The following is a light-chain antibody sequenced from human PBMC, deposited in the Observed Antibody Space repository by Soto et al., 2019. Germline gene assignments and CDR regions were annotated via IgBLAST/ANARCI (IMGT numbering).Light chain of an antibody. Sequence: DIVLTQSPATLSSSPGERATLSCRASQSVSSYLAWYQQKPGQAPRLLVYDASNRATGIPARFSGSGSGTDFTLTISSLEPEDFAVYYCQQRSNWPTFGQGTKVDIK. V-gene: IGKV3-11*01. CDR2: DAS. J-gene: IGKJ1*01. CDR1: QSVSSY. CDR3: QQRSNWPT.